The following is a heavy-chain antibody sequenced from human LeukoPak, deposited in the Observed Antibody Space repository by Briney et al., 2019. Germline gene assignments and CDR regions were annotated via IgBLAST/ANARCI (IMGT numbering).Heavy chain of an antibody. CDR2: IYYSGST. V-gene: IGHV4-39*01. J-gene: IGHJ5*02. Sequence: KPSETLSLTCTVSGGSISSSSYYWGWIRQPPGKGLEWIGSIYYSGSTYYNPSLKSRVTISVDTSKNQFSLKLSSVTAADTAVYYCAGPSPAAGWFDPWGQGTLVTVSS. CDR3: AGPSPAAGWFDP. D-gene: IGHD2-2*01. CDR1: GGSISSSSYY.